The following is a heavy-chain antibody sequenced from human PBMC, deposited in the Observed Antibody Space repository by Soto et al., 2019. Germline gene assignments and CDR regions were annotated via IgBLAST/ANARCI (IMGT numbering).Heavy chain of an antibody. CDR2: IIPIFGTA. Sequence: QVQLVQSGAEVKKPGSSVKVSCKASGGTFSSYAISWVRQAPGQGLEWMGGIIPIFGTANYAQKFQGRVTITADESTSTDYMELISLRSEDTAVYYCAREPTVTKRGAFDIWGQGTMVTVSS. CDR1: GGTFSSYA. J-gene: IGHJ3*02. D-gene: IGHD4-17*01. CDR3: AREPTVTKRGAFDI. V-gene: IGHV1-69*01.